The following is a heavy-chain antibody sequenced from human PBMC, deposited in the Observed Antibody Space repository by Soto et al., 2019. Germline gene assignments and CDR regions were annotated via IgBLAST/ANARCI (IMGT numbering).Heavy chain of an antibody. D-gene: IGHD3-10*01. J-gene: IGHJ6*02. V-gene: IGHV1-24*01. Sequence: ASVKVSCKVSGYTLTELSMHWVRQAPGKGLEWMGGFDPEDGETIYAQKFQGRVTMTEDTSTDTAYMELSSLRSEDTAVYYCATAAGYGSGSYYHYGMDVWGQGTKVPV. CDR3: ATAAGYGSGSYYHYGMDV. CDR2: FDPEDGET. CDR1: GYTLTELS.